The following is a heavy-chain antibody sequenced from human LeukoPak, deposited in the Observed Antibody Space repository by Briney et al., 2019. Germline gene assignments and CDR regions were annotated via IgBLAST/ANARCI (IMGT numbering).Heavy chain of an antibody. Sequence: KPSETLSLTCTVSGGSISSYYWSWIRQPPGKGLELIGYIYYSGSTNYNPSLKSRVTISVDTSKNQFSLKLSSVTTADTAVYYCARVSSGVYFDYWGQGTLVTVSS. V-gene: IGHV4-59*01. CDR3: ARVSSGVYFDY. CDR1: GGSISSYY. D-gene: IGHD2-15*01. CDR2: IYYSGST. J-gene: IGHJ4*02.